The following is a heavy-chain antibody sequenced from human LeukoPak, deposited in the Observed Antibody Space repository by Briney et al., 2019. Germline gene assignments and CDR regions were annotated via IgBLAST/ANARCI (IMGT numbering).Heavy chain of an antibody. D-gene: IGHD6-13*01. Sequence: SETLSLTCTVSGDSMSSSHYCWGWIRQPPGKGLEWIGSIYYSGSTYYNPSLKSRFTMSVDTSKKQFSLKLSSVTAADTAVYYCADHIAAAGHHYFDYWGQGTLVTVSS. J-gene: IGHJ4*02. CDR1: GDSMSSSHYC. CDR2: IYYSGST. V-gene: IGHV4-39*07. CDR3: ADHIAAAGHHYFDY.